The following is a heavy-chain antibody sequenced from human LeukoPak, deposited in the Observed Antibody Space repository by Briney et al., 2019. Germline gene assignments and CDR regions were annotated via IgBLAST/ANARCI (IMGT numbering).Heavy chain of an antibody. D-gene: IGHD3-22*01. V-gene: IGHV3-15*01. Sequence: GRSLRLSCAASGFTFSNAWMSWVRQAPGKGLEWVGRIKSKTDGGTTEYAAPVKGRFTISRDDSKTTLYLQMNSLKTEDTAVYYCNTVANTYYYDSSGYWGLKEYYFDYWGQGTLVTVSS. CDR2: IKSKTDGGTT. CDR1: GFTFSNAW. CDR3: NTVANTYYYDSSGYWGLKEYYFDY. J-gene: IGHJ4*02.